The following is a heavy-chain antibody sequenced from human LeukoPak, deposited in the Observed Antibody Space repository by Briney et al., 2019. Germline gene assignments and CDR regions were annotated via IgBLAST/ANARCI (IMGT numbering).Heavy chain of an antibody. CDR3: ARDFDYASFDY. CDR1: GFTFSSYA. D-gene: IGHD4-17*01. J-gene: IGHJ4*02. V-gene: IGHV3-7*03. CDR2: IKQDGSEK. Sequence: GGSLRLSCAASGFTFSSYAMSWVRQAPGKGLEWVANIKQDGSEKYYVDSVKGRFTISRDNAKNSLYLQMNSLRAEDTAVYYCARDFDYASFDYWGQGTLVTVSS.